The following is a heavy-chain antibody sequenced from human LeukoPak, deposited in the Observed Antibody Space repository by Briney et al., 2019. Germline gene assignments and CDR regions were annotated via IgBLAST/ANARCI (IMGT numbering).Heavy chain of an antibody. Sequence: PSETLSLTCTVSGGSISSYYWSWVRQPAGKGLEWIGRIYTSGSTNYNPSLKSRVTMSVDTSKNQFSLKLSSVTAAETAVYYCAKENRYSSSAKGGFDYWGQGTLVTVSS. D-gene: IGHD6-13*01. CDR3: AKENRYSSSAKGGFDY. J-gene: IGHJ4*02. V-gene: IGHV4-4*07. CDR2: IYTSGST. CDR1: GGSISSYY.